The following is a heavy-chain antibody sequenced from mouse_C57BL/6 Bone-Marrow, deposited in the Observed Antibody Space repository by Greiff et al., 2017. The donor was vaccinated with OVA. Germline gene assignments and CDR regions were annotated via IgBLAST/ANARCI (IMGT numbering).Heavy chain of an antibody. V-gene: IGHV1-81*01. Sequence: QVQLKESGAELARPGASVKLSCKASGYTFTSYGISWVKQRTGQGLEWIGEIYPRSGNTYYNEKFKGKATLTADKSSSTAYMELRSLTSEDSAVYFCARLWGFAYWGQGTLVTVSA. D-gene: IGHD1-1*02. CDR3: ARLWGFAY. CDR2: IYPRSGNT. J-gene: IGHJ3*01. CDR1: GYTFTSYG.